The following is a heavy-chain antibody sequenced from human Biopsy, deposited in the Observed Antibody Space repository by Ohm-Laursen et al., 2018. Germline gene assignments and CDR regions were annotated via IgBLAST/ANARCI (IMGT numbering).Heavy chain of an antibody. CDR1: GGSISSDY. J-gene: IGHJ6*02. Sequence: TLSLTCTVSGGSISSDYWSWIRKTPGKGLEWIGYIYYSGSTNYNPPLKSRVTISVDTSKNQFSLRLNSVTAADTAVYYCARATNSTGWPYYYFYGMDVWGQGTTVTVSS. CDR2: IYYSGST. D-gene: IGHD2/OR15-2a*01. V-gene: IGHV4-59*01. CDR3: ARATNSTGWPYYYFYGMDV.